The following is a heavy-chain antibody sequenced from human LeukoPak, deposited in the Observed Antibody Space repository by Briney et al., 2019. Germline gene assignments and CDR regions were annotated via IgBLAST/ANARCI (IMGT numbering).Heavy chain of an antibody. CDR2: INPNSGGT. CDR1: GYTFTGYY. Sequence: ASVKVSCKASGYTFTGYYLHWVRQAPGQGLEWMGWINPNSGGTNYAQKFQGRVTMTRNTSISTAYMELSSPRSEDTAVYYCARIGLRGVIISRPLDYWGQGTLVTVSS. J-gene: IGHJ4*02. D-gene: IGHD3-16*02. CDR3: ARIGLRGVIISRPLDY. V-gene: IGHV1-2*02.